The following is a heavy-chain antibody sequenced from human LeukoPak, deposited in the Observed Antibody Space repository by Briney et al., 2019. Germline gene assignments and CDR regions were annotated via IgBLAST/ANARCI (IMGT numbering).Heavy chain of an antibody. CDR1: GYTFTDYY. Sequence: ASVKVSCKASGYTFTDYYMHWVRQAPGQGLEWMGWINPNSGGTNYAQKFQGRVTMTRDTSISTAYMELSRLRSDDTAVYYCARDMNEPYYYDSSGYNYWGQGTLVTVSS. J-gene: IGHJ4*02. CDR2: INPNSGGT. CDR3: ARDMNEPYYYDSSGYNY. V-gene: IGHV1-2*02. D-gene: IGHD3-22*01.